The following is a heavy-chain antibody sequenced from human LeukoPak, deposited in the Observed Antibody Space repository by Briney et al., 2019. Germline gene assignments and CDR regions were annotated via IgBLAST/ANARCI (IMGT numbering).Heavy chain of an antibody. V-gene: IGHV4-59*08. CDR1: GGSISSYY. Sequence: SETLPLTCTVSGGSISSYYWSWIRQPPGKGLEWIGYIYYSGSTNYNPSLKSRVTISVGTSKNQFSLKLSSVTAADTAVYYCARAVAYFDYWGQGTLVTVSS. CDR3: ARAVAYFDY. J-gene: IGHJ4*02. D-gene: IGHD6-19*01. CDR2: IYYSGST.